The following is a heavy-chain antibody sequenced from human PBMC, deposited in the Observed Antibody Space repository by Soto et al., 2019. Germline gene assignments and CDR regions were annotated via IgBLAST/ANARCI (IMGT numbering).Heavy chain of an antibody. CDR3: AKGDSWRMPKQDAQWLDP. D-gene: IGHD3-3*01. J-gene: IGHJ5*02. V-gene: IGHV3-23*01. Sequence: GGSLRLSCAASGFTFSSYAMSWVRQAPGKGLEWVSAISGSGGSTYYADSVKGRFTISRDNSKNTLYLQMNSLRAEDTAVYYCAKGDSWRMPKQDAQWLDPWGQGTLVTVYS. CDR1: GFTFSSYA. CDR2: ISGSGGST.